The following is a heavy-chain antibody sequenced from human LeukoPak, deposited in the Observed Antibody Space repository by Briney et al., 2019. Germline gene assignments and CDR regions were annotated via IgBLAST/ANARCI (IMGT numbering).Heavy chain of an antibody. CDR3: ARVQGYYYCVDV. V-gene: IGHV4-4*07. CDR1: GGSISSYY. Sequence: SETLSLTCTLSGGSISSYYWSWIRQPAGKGLEWIGRIYTSGSTNYNPSLKSRVTISVDKSKNQFSLKLSSVTAADTAVYYCARVQGYYYCVDVWGKGTTVTVSS. CDR2: IYTSGST. J-gene: IGHJ6*03.